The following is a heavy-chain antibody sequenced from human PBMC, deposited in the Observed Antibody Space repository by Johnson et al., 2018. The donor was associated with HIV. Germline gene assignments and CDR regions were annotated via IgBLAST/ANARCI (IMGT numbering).Heavy chain of an antibody. J-gene: IGHJ3*02. Sequence: EVQLVESGGGMIRPGGSLRLSCAASGFTFDDYGMSWVRQGPGKGLVWVSRINSDGSSTSYADSVKGRFTISRDNAKNTLYLQMNSLRAEDTAVYYCVGEHYDSSSYSVFDAFDIWGQGTMVTVSS. CDR1: GFTFDDYG. V-gene: IGHV3-74*02. D-gene: IGHD3-22*01. CDR3: VGEHYDSSSYSVFDAFDI. CDR2: INSDGSST.